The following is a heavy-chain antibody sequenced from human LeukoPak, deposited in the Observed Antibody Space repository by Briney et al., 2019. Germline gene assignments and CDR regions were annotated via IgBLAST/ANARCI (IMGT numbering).Heavy chain of an antibody. V-gene: IGHV4-39*01. CDR1: GGSISSTSHY. Sequence: PSETLSLTCTVSGGSISSTSHYWGWIRQPPGKELEWIGSIYYSGSTYYNPSLKSRVTISVYTSKNQFSLRLSSVTAADMAVYFCARLGYSVSWTDCWGQGTLVTVSS. D-gene: IGHD6-13*01. CDR2: IYYSGST. CDR3: ARLGYSVSWTDC. J-gene: IGHJ4*02.